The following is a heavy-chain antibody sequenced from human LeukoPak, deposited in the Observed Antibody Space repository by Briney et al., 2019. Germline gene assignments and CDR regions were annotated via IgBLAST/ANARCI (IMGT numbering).Heavy chain of an antibody. V-gene: IGHV3-30*18. D-gene: IGHD3-10*02. J-gene: IGHJ4*02. CDR3: AKSMLFAEYYFDY. CDR1: GFTLRSYG. CDR2: ISYDGSNK. Sequence: PGGSLRLSCAASGFTLRSYGMHRVRQAPGKGLEWVAVISYDGSNKYYADSVKGRFTISRDNSKNTLYLQMNSLRAEDTAVYYCAKSMLFAEYYFDYWGQGTLVTVSS.